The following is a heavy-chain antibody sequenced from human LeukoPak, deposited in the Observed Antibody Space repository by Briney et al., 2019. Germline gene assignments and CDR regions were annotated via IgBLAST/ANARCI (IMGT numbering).Heavy chain of an antibody. CDR1: GYSFTSYW. Sequence: GESLKISCKGSGYSFTSYWIGWVRQMPGKGLEWKGIIYPGDSDTRYSPSFQGQVTISADKSISTAYLQWSSLKASDTAMYYCARIKGHYYYYMDVWGKGTTVTVSS. V-gene: IGHV5-51*01. CDR2: IYPGDSDT. CDR3: ARIKGHYYYYMDV. J-gene: IGHJ6*03.